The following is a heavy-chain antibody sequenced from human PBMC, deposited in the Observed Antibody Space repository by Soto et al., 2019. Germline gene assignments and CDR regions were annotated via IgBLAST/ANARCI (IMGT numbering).Heavy chain of an antibody. CDR3: ARLGGSYAVPHFDY. V-gene: IGHV4-34*01. Sequence: SETLSLTCAVYGGSFSGYYWNWLRQPPGEGLEWIGKIDQSGSTNYNPSLKSRVTLSVDTSKNQFSLKLSSVTAADTAVYYCARLGGSYAVPHFDYWGQGTLVTVSS. CDR2: IDQSGST. D-gene: IGHD1-26*01. J-gene: IGHJ4*02. CDR1: GGSFSGYY.